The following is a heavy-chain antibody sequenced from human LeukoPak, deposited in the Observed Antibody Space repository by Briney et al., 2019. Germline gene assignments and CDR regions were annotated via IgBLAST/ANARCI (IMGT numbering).Heavy chain of an antibody. CDR2: ISLTGLT. CDR3: SRENGAFSPFGY. D-gene: IGHD2-8*01. CDR1: GGSISNTNW. Sequence: SETLSLTCGVSGGSISNTNWWSWVRQPPGQGLEWIGEISLTGLTHYNPSLESRVTVSLDKSKNQLSLNLTSVTAADTAVYYCSRENGAFSPFGYWGQGTLSPSSQ. J-gene: IGHJ4*02. V-gene: IGHV4-4*02.